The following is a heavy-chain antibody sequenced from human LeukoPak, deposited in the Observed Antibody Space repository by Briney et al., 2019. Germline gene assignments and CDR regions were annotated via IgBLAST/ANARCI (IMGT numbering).Heavy chain of an antibody. V-gene: IGHV4-4*07. J-gene: IGHJ4*02. Sequence: PSETLSLTCTVSSGSINSYYWDWVRQPPGKGLEWIGRIYTTGATQYNPSLNSRVTMSVDTSTNQFSLNLRSMTAADTAVYYCGRQGYTASHYFFDYWSQGSLVAVS. D-gene: IGHD2-2*02. CDR1: SGSINSYY. CDR2: IYTTGAT. CDR3: GRQGYTASHYFFDY.